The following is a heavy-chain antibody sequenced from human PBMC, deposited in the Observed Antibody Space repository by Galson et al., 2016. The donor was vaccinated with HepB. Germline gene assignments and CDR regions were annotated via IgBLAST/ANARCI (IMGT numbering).Heavy chain of an antibody. CDR2: ISGSGGNT. Sequence: SLRLSCAASGFTFSNYAMTWVRRAPGKGLEWVSGISGSGGNTYYADSGKGRFTISRDNSKNTLFLQIISLRAEDTAVYYCSKVPSRNYGSGAGYGMDVWGQGTTVTVSS. J-gene: IGHJ6*02. CDR3: SKVPSRNYGSGAGYGMDV. V-gene: IGHV3-23*01. D-gene: IGHD3-10*01. CDR1: GFTFSNYA.